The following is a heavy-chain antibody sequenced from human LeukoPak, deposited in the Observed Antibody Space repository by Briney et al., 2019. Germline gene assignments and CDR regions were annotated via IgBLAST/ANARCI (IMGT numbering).Heavy chain of an antibody. CDR1: GFTFSSCD. D-gene: IGHD3-10*01. V-gene: IGHV3-23*01. Sequence: AGGSLRLSCAASGFTFSSCDMTWVRQAPGKGLEWVSAISGSGDSTYYADSVKGRFTASRDNSRNTLHLQMNSLRAEDTAVYYCAKARYYHGSEYYFDYWGQGTLVTVSS. CDR3: AKARYYHGSEYYFDY. CDR2: ISGSGDST. J-gene: IGHJ4*02.